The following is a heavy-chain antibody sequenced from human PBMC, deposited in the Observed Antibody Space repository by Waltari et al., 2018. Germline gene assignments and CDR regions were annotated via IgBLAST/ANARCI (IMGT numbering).Heavy chain of an antibody. CDR1: GFSLSSNGVG. D-gene: IGHD3-10*01. CDR2: IYWDDDK. CDR3: ARRVFSGSTNRDSAFFAY. Sequence: QITLRESGPTRVKPTQTLTLTCSFSGFSLSSNGVGVGWLRQPPGKALEWLALIYWDDDKRYSPSLKSRLTIAKDTSKSQVVLTMTSMDPMDTATYYCARRVFSGSTNRDSAFFAYWGQGALVTVSS. J-gene: IGHJ4*02. V-gene: IGHV2-5*02.